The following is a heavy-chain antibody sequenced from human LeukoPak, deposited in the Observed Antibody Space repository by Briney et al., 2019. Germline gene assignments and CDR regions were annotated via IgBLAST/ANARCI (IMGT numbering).Heavy chain of an antibody. Sequence: GRSLRLSCAASGFTFSSYAMHWVRQAPGKGLEWVAVISYDGSNKYYADSVEGRFTISRDNSKNTLYLQMNSLRAEDTAVYYCARAFWRQGSSTDVWGQGTLVTVSS. CDR2: ISYDGSNK. J-gene: IGHJ4*02. V-gene: IGHV3-30-3*01. CDR1: GFTFSSYA. D-gene: IGHD2-2*01. CDR3: ARAFWRQGSSTDV.